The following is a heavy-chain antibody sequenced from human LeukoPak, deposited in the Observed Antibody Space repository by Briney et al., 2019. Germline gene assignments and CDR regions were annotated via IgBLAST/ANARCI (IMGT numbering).Heavy chain of an antibody. CDR2: ISWNSGSI. V-gene: IGHV3-9*01. J-gene: IGHJ4*02. CDR1: GFTFDDYA. CDR3: AKALVGASAFDY. D-gene: IGHD1-26*01. Sequence: PGGSLRPSCAASGFTFDDYAMHWVRQAPGKGLEWVSGISWNSGSIGYADSVKGRFTISGDNAKNSLYLQMNSLRAEDTALYYCAKALVGASAFDYWGQGTLVTVSS.